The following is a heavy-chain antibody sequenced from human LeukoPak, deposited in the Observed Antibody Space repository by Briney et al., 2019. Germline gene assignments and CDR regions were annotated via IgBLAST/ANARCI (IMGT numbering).Heavy chain of an antibody. V-gene: IGHV3-66*01. CDR2: IYSHGGT. D-gene: IGHD3-22*01. CDR3: ARDGIDSSSGISYYYYMAV. J-gene: IGHJ6*03. CDR1: GFTVSNNY. Sequence: GGSLRISCAASGFTVSNNYMSWVRQAPGKGLEWVSLIYSHGGTNYADSVKGRFTISRDNSKMNSLRAEDTAVYYCARDGIDSSSGISYYYYMAVWGKGTTVTISS.